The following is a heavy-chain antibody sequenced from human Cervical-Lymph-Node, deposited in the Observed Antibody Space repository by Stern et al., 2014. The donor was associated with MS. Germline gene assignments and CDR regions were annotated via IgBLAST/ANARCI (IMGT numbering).Heavy chain of an antibody. CDR1: GFKFDDYY. CDR2: ISSSADVI. V-gene: IGHV3-11*01. CDR3: ARAPGSYDDS. D-gene: IGHD3-10*01. J-gene: IGHJ5*01. Sequence: MQLVESGGGLVKPGGSLRLSCAASGFKFDDYYMTWIRQAPGKGLEWVSYISSSADVILYADSVRGRFTISRDNAKNSLYLQMSSLRVEDTAVYFCARAPGSYDDSWGRGTSVTVSS.